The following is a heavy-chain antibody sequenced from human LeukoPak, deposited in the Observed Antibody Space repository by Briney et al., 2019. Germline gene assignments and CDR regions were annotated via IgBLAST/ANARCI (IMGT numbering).Heavy chain of an antibody. CDR2: IIPIFGTA. V-gene: IGHV1-69*13. J-gene: IGHJ4*02. CDR3: AILGAVAANWGYYFDY. D-gene: IGHD6-19*01. Sequence: ASVKVSCKASGGTFSSYAISWVRQAPGQGLEWMGGIIPIFGTANYAQKFQGRVTITADGSTSTAYMELSSLRSEDTAVYYCAILGAVAANWGYYFDYWGQGTLVTVSS. CDR1: GGTFSSYA.